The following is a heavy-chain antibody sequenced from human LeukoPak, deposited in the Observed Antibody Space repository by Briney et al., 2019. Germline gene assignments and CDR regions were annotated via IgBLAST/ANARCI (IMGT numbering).Heavy chain of an antibody. J-gene: IGHJ5*02. CDR2: VYYSGST. CDR1: GGSISSHY. CDR3: ARGGTTVTPGLLWFDP. V-gene: IGHV4-59*11. D-gene: IGHD4-17*01. Sequence: SETLSLTCSVSGGSISSHYWSWIRQPPGKGLEWIGYVYYSGSTKYNPSLKSRVTISVDTSKNQFSLKLSSVTAADTAVYYCARGGTTVTPGLLWFDPWGQGTLVTVSS.